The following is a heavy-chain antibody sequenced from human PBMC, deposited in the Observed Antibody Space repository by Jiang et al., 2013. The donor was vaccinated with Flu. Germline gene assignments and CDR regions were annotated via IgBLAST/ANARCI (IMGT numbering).Heavy chain of an antibody. CDR1: GFTFSDYA. J-gene: IGHJ6*01. CDR3: DEIPAGRSYYYYYYYDMDV. Sequence: VQLVESGGGLVQPGGSLRLSCAASGFTFSDYAMSWVRQAPGKGLEWVSGIRGSGGNTYYADSVKGRFTISRDNSKNTLYLQMNSLRAEDTAVYYCDEIPAGRSYYYYYYYDMDV. V-gene: IGHV3-23*04. D-gene: IGHD1-26*01. CDR2: IRGSGGNT.